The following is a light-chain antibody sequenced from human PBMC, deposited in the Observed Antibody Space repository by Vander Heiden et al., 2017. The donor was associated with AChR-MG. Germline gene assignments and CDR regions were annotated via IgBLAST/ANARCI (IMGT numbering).Light chain of an antibody. J-gene: IGKJ1*01. Sequence: IVLPPSSATLTLSLGERATLTCRASQSVSSYLAWYQQKPGQAPRLLIYYASNRATGIPARFIGSGSWTDFTLTISSLEPEDFSVYYCTHRSNGPPGTFGQGTRVEIK. V-gene: IGKV3-11*01. CDR3: THRSNGPPGT. CDR1: QSVSSY. CDR2: YAS.